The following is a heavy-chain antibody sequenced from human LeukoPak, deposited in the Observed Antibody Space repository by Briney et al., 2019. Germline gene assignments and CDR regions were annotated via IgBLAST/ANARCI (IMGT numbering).Heavy chain of an antibody. CDR2: ISGSGGST. J-gene: IGHJ4*02. CDR3: ATDSSSSLMDDY. CDR1: GFTFSSYA. D-gene: IGHD6-6*01. Sequence: GGSLRLSCAASGFTFSSYAMSWVRQAPGKGLEWVSAISGSGGSTYYADSVKGRFTTSRDNSKNTLCLQMNSLRAEDTAVYYCATDSSSSLMDDYWGQGTLVTVSS. V-gene: IGHV3-23*01.